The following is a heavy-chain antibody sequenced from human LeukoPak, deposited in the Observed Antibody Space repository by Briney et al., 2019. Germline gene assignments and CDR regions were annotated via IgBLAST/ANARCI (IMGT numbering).Heavy chain of an antibody. V-gene: IGHV3-23*01. Sequence: GGSLRLSCGAPGFTFSSYAMNWVRQAPGKGLQWVSGISGSGGSTYYADSVKGRFTISRDNSKDTLYLQVNSLRAEDTAVYYCAKDRGTSMTTVPFDYWGQGTLVTVSS. D-gene: IGHD4-11*01. CDR1: GFTFSSYA. J-gene: IGHJ4*02. CDR3: AKDRGTSMTTVPFDY. CDR2: ISGSGGST.